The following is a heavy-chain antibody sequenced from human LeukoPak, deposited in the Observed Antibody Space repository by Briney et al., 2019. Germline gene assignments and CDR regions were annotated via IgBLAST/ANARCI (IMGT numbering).Heavy chain of an antibody. CDR1: GYNFTSYW. V-gene: IGHV5-51*01. D-gene: IGHD3-16*01. Sequence: GESLTISCKGSGYNFTSYWIGWVRQMPGKGLEWMGIIYPGDSDTRYGPSFQGQVTISADKSISTAYLQWSSLKASDTAMYYCARQVGNAYYAAHFDYWGQGTLVTVSS. CDR2: IYPGDSDT. J-gene: IGHJ4*02. CDR3: ARQVGNAYYAAHFDY.